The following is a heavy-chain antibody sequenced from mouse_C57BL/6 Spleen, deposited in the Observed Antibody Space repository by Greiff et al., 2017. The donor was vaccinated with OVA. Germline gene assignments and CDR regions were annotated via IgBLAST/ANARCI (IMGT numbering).Heavy chain of an antibody. CDR2: IWGVGST. D-gene: IGHD4-1*01. CDR1: GFSLTSYG. Sequence: VKLVESGPGLVAPSQSLSITCTVSGFSLTSYGVDWVRQSPGKGLEWLGVIWGVGSTNYNSALKSRLSISKDNSKSQVFLKMNSLQTDDTAMYYCASASAGTGFAYWGQGTLVTVSA. V-gene: IGHV2-6*01. CDR3: ASASAGTGFAY. J-gene: IGHJ3*01.